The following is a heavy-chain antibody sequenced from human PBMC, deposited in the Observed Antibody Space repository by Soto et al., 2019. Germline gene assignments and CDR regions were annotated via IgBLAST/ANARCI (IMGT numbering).Heavy chain of an antibody. CDR1: VCPFGANA. CDR2: LSNTGRTT. D-gene: IGHD1-26*01. CDR3: ATEMGATQGPFDN. Sequence: VGCVRRSGVVSVCPFGANAMSSVRQATGKRLEWVSGLSNTGRTTTSADSVKGRLNISRDNSENTVYLQMNSLRVEDPAVYYCATEMGATQGPFDNWGKGTLVTVSS. V-gene: IGHV3-23*01. J-gene: IGHJ4*02.